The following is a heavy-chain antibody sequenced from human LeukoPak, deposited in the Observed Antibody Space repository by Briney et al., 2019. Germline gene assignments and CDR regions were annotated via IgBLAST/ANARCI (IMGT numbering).Heavy chain of an antibody. J-gene: IGHJ4*02. D-gene: IGHD6-6*01. CDR3: VGTIASRGSEY. CDR2: LPPDELDI. CDR1: GFTFSSHA. Sequence: GGSLRLSCAASGFTFSSHAMSWVRQAPGMGLVWVSRLPPDELDIIYADSVKGRLTVSRDNSKHTVYLQINNLRAEDTAVYYCVGTIASRGSEYWGQGALVTVSS. V-gene: IGHV3-74*01.